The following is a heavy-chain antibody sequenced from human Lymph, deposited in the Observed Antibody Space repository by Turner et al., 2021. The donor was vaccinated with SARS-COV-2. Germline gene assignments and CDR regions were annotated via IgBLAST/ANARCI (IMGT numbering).Heavy chain of an antibody. J-gene: IGHJ6*02. CDR3: AKEGEWEFYGGGLDV. Sequence: QVQLVESGGGVVQPGRSLRLSCAASGFTFSTYGMHRVRQAPGKGLEWVAVISYDGSNKYDADSVKGRFTISRDKSKNTLHLQMNSLRAEDTAVYYCAKEGEWEFYGGGLDVWGQGTTVTVSS. CDR1: GFTFSTYG. CDR2: ISYDGSNK. D-gene: IGHD1-26*01. V-gene: IGHV3-30*18.